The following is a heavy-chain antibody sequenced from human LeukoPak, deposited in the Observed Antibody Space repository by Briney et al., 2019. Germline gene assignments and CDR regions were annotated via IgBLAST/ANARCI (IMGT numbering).Heavy chain of an antibody. CDR3: ARGFIVVVTAASYDLDY. J-gene: IGHJ4*02. D-gene: IGHD2-21*02. CDR1: GYTFTSYY. Sequence: ASVKVSCKASGYTFTSYYMHWVRQAPGQGLEWMGIINPSGGSTSYAQKFQDRVTMTRDTSTSTVCMELSSLRSEDTAVYYCARGFIVVVTAASYDLDYWGQGTLVTVSS. CDR2: INPSGGST. V-gene: IGHV1-46*01.